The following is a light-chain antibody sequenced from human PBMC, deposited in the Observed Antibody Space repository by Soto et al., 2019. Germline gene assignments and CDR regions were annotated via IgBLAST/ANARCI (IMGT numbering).Light chain of an antibody. CDR3: QQYNSYPWT. CDR1: QSISSW. V-gene: IGKV1-5*03. Sequence: DIQMTQSPSTLSASVGDRVTITFRASQSISSWLAWYQQKPGKAPKLLIYKASSLESGVPPRFSGSGSGTEFTLTISSLQPDDFATYYCQQYNSYPWTFGQGTKVDIK. J-gene: IGKJ1*01. CDR2: KAS.